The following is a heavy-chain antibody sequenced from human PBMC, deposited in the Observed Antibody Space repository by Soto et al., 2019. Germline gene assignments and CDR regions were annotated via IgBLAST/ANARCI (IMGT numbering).Heavy chain of an antibody. Sequence: NPGGSLRLSCAASGFTFSSYSMNWVRQAPGKGLEWVSSISSSSSYIYYADSVKGRFTISRDNAKNPLYLQMNSLRAEDTAVYYCARGLPPEAAFDYWGQGTLVTVSS. V-gene: IGHV3-21*01. CDR1: GFTFSSYS. J-gene: IGHJ4*02. D-gene: IGHD2-15*01. CDR2: ISSSSSYI. CDR3: ARGLPPEAAFDY.